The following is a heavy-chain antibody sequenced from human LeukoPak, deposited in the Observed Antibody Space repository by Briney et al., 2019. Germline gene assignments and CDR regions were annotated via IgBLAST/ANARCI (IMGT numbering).Heavy chain of an antibody. J-gene: IGHJ4*02. Sequence: PGGSLRLSCAASGFPFSAYYMTWIRQAPGKGLEWVSSIGFSSIGYSSDHLKYADSVKGRFTISRDNSKNTLHLQMNSLRAEDTAVYYCAKAGSGGYNSGWISDYWGQGTLVTVSS. CDR1: GFPFSAYY. CDR3: AKAGSGGYNSGWISDY. V-gene: IGHV3-11*06. D-gene: IGHD6-19*01. CDR2: IGFSSIGYSSDHL.